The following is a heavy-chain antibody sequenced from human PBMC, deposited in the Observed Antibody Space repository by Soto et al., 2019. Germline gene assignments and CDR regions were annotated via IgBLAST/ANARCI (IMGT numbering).Heavy chain of an antibody. J-gene: IGHJ4*02. D-gene: IGHD2-15*01. CDR3: ERLKLTRYYFDY. CDR2: IYYSGST. CDR1: GGSISSSSYY. V-gene: IGHV4-39*01. Sequence: SETLSLTCTVSGGSISSSSYYWGWIRQPPGKGLEWIGSIYYSGSTYYNPSLKSRVTISVDTSKNQFSLKLSSVTAADTAVYYGERLKLTRYYFDYWGQGTLVTVS.